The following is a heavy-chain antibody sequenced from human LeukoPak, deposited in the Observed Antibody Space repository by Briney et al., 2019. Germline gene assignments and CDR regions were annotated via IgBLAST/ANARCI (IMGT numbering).Heavy chain of an antibody. CDR1: GFSFGAYW. CDR2: IDEYGSRR. V-gene: IGHV3-7*01. CDR3: ARDIVWVESGSISQP. D-gene: IGHD3-16*01. Sequence: GGSLRLSCATSGFSFGAYWMTWVRQAPGKGVEWVANIDEYGSRRNYVDSVKGRFNISRDNAENSLYLQMNSLRAEDTAVYYCARDIVWVESGSISQPWGQGTLVTVSS. J-gene: IGHJ4*02.